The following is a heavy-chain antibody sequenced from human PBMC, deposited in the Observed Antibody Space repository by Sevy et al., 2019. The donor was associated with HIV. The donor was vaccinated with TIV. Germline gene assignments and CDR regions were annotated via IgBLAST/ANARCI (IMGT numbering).Heavy chain of an antibody. D-gene: IGHD3-16*01. J-gene: IGHJ4*02. Sequence: GGSLRLSCAASGFSFSTYWMTWVRQAPGKGLEWVATMNQEGTERDYVDSVKGRFTISSDNTKTSLFLQMNSLSAEDTGVYCCVGEGLGGFSYSLDCWGQGTLVTVSS. CDR2: MNQEGTER. V-gene: IGHV3-7*01. CDR3: VGEGLGGFSYSLDC. CDR1: GFSFSTYW.